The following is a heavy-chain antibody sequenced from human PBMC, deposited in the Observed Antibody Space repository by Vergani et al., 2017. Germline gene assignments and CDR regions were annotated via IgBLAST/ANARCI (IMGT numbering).Heavy chain of an antibody. CDR2: ISYDGNNK. Sequence: QVQLVESGGGVVQPGRSLRLSCAASGFTFSSYAMHWVRQAPGKGLEWVAVISYDGNNKYYADSVKGRFTISRDNTKNTLYLQMNSQRAKDTAVYYCARDIVANWGQGTLVTVSS. CDR3: ARDIVAN. CDR1: GFTFSSYA. J-gene: IGHJ4*02. V-gene: IGHV3-30-3*01. D-gene: IGHD3-22*01.